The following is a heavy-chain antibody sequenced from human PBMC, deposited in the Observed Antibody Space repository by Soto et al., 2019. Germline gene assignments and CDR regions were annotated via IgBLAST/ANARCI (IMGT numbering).Heavy chain of an antibody. D-gene: IGHD5-12*01. CDR3: AREGGYDFNGMDV. CDR1: GGSIGSGGYY. CDR2: IYYSGST. V-gene: IGHV4-31*03. Sequence: QVQLQESGPGLVKPSQTLSLTCTVSGGSIGSGGYYWSWIRQHPGKGLEWIGYIYYSGSTYYNPSLKSRVTISVDTSKNQFSLKLSSVTAADTAVYYCAREGGYDFNGMDVWGQGTTVTVSS. J-gene: IGHJ6*02.